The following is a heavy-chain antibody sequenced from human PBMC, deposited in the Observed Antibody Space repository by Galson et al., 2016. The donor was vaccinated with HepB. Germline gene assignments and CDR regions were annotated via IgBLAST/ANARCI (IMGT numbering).Heavy chain of an antibody. CDR1: GFNFSSYA. CDR2: ISGSGVTT. Sequence: SLRLSCAASGFNFSSYAMSWVRQAPGKGLEWVSGISGSGVTTYYADSVKGRFTISRDNSKNTLYLEIDSLTAEDTAVYYCAKEHKWLLLRRFTWFDPWGQGTLVTVSS. V-gene: IGHV3-23*01. D-gene: IGHD3-22*01. CDR3: AKEHKWLLLRRFTWFDP. J-gene: IGHJ5*02.